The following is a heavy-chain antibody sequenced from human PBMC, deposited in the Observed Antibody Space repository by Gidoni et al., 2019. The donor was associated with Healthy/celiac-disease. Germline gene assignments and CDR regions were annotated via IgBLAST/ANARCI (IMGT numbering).Heavy chain of an antibody. CDR3: ARVFGYSFGLGVRENYFDY. Sequence: QVQLQESGPGLVKPSQTLSLTCTVSGGSISSGGYYWSWIRQPPGKGLEWIGYIYYSGSTYYNPSLKSRVTISVDTSKNQFSLKLSSVTAADTAAYYCARVFGYSFGLGVRENYFDYWGQGTLVTVSS. CDR2: IYYSGST. J-gene: IGHJ4*02. D-gene: IGHD5-18*01. CDR1: GGSISSGGYY. V-gene: IGHV4-31*03.